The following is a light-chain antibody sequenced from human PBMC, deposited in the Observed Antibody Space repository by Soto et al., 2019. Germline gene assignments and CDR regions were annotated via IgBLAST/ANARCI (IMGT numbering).Light chain of an antibody. CDR2: KVS. V-gene: IGKV1-5*03. Sequence: DIQMTQSPSTLSASVGDRVTITCRASQSISTWLAWYQQKPGKAPKLLIYKVSSLDSGVPSRFIGSGSGTEFTLTISSLQPDDFATYYCQQYHTYWTCGQGTKVEV. CDR3: QQYHTYWT. CDR1: QSISTW. J-gene: IGKJ1*01.